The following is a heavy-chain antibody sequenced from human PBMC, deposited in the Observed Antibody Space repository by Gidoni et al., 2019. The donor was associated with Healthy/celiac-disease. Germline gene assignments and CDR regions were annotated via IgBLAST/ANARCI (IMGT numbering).Heavy chain of an antibody. CDR2: ISSSSSYI. Sequence: EVQLVESGGGLVTPGGSLRPSVSPLGFTFSTYGMTWVRQAPGKGREWVSSISSSSSYIYYADSVKGRFTISRDNAKNSLYLQMNSLRAEDTAVYYCARDPYYYDSSGHRDDWGQGTLVTVSS. V-gene: IGHV3-21*01. CDR3: ARDPYYYDSSGHRDD. CDR1: GFTFSTYG. D-gene: IGHD3-22*01. J-gene: IGHJ4*02.